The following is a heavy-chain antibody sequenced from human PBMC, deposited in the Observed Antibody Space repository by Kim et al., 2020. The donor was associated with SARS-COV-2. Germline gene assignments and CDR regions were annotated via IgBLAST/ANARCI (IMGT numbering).Heavy chain of an antibody. CDR1: GFTFSSFA. D-gene: IGHD6-13*01. V-gene: IGHV3-23*01. CDR3: AKKGIPACGQWYFDI. CDR2: ISDSGGDT. J-gene: IGHJ2*01. Sequence: GGSLRLSCAASGFTFSSFAMTWVRQAPGKGLEWVSIISDSGGDTFYADSVKGRFTISRDNSKNTLYLQMNSLRAEDTAVYYCAKKGIPACGQWYFDIWGRGTLVTVSS.